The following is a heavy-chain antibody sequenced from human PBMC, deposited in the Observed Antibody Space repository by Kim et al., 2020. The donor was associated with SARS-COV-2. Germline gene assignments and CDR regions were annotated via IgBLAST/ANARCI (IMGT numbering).Heavy chain of an antibody. V-gene: IGHV1-3*01. J-gene: IGHJ5*02. D-gene: IGHD4-17*01. Sequence: QKFAGRVTITRDTSASTAYMELSSLRSEDTAVYYCARGTTVTTYGWFDPWGQGTLVTVSS. CDR3: ARGTTVTTYGWFDP.